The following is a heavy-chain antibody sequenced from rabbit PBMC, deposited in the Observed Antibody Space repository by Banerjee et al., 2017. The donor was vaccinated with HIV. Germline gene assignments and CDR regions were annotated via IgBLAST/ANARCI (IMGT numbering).Heavy chain of an antibody. V-gene: IGHV1S45*01. D-gene: IGHD1-1*01. CDR3: ERDSRSGGGAFDL. J-gene: IGHJ4*01. CDR2: IYTGSGIT. Sequence: QAQLEESGGDLVKPEGSLTLTCTASGFTISSSYWICWVRQAPGKGLEWIGCIYTGSGITYYASWVISRFTSSKTSATTVTLQMTRLTAADTATYCCERDSRSGGGAFDLWGPGTLVTV. CDR1: GFTISSSYW.